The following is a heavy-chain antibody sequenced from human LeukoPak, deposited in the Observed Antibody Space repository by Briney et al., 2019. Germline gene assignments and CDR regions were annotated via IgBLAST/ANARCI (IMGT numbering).Heavy chain of an antibody. D-gene: IGHD2-8*01. CDR3: ARPLLPYCTNGVCYEAGRLWFDP. V-gene: IGHV1-2*02. CDR2: INPNSGGT. Sequence: ASVKVSCKASGYTFTGYYMHWVRQAPGQGLEWMGWINPNSGGTNYAQKFQGRVTMTRDTSISTAYMELSRLRSDDTAVYYCARPLLPYCTNGVCYEAGRLWFDPWGQGTLVTVSS. J-gene: IGHJ5*02. CDR1: GYTFTGYY.